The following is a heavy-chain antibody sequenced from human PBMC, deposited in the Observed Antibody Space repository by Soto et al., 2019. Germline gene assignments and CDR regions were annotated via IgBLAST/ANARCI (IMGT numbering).Heavy chain of an antibody. CDR2: ISYDGSNK. CDR3: ARSYDSSGFYHFDY. CDR1: GFTFSSYA. Sequence: QVQLVESGGGVVQPGRSLRLSCAASGFTFSSYAMHWVRQAPGKGLEWVAVISYDGSNKYYADSVKGRFTISRDNSKNTLYLQMNSLGAEDTAVYSCARSYDSSGFYHFDYWGQGTLVTVSS. V-gene: IGHV3-30-3*01. J-gene: IGHJ4*02. D-gene: IGHD3-22*01.